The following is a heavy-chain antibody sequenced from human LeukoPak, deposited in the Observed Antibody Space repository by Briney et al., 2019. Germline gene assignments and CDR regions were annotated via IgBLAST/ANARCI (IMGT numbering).Heavy chain of an antibody. J-gene: IGHJ6*02. V-gene: IGHV3-21*01. Sequence: PGGSLRLSCAASGFTFSSYSMNWVRQAPGKGLEWVSSISSSSSYIYYADSVKGRFTISRDNAKNSLYLQMNSLRAEDTAVYYCARDICGGDCLVDYYYGMDVWGQGTTVTVSS. D-gene: IGHD2-21*02. CDR2: ISSSSSYI. CDR3: ARDICGGDCLVDYYYGMDV. CDR1: GFTFSSYS.